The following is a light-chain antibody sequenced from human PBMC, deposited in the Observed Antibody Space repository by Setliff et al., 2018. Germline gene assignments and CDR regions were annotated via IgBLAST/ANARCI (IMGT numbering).Light chain of an antibody. Sequence: QSVLAQPPSASGSPGQSVTISCTGTSSDVGGYNYVSWYQHHPGKVPKLMVYDVTKRPSGVPDRFSGSKSGNTASLTISGLQAEDEADYYCCSFAGTYYVFGSGTKV. J-gene: IGLJ1*01. V-gene: IGLV2-8*01. CDR3: CSFAGTYYV. CDR1: SSDVGGYNY. CDR2: DVT.